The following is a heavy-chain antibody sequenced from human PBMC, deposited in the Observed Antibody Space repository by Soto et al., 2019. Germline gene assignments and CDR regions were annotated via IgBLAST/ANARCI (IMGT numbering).Heavy chain of an antibody. CDR3: ARGQGGVVATH. V-gene: IGHV4-34*01. CDR1: GGSLSGYY. CDR2: IKDGGRT. Sequence: QVQLQQWGAGLLKPSETLSLNCAVNGGSLSGYYWSWIRQPPGKGLEWIGEIKDGGRTNYSPSLKGRATIASDTANNQCSPRLSSVTAADPGVYYCARGQGGVVATHWDQGTLVTVSS. J-gene: IGHJ4*02. D-gene: IGHD5-12*01.